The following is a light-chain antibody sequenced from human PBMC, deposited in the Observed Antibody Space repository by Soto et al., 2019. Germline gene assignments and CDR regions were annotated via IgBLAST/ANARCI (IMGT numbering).Light chain of an antibody. CDR2: KAS. J-gene: IGKJ1*01. CDR1: QSISRW. Sequence: DIQMTQSPSTLSASVGDRVTITCRASQSISRWLAWDQQNPGKAPNLLIYKASSLESGVPSRFSGSGSGTEFTLTVSSLQPDDFATYYGQQYNSYRTFGQGTKVEIK. V-gene: IGKV1-5*03. CDR3: QQYNSYRT.